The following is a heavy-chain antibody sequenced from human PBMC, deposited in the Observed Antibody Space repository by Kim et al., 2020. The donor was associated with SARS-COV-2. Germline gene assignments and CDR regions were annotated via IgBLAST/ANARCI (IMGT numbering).Heavy chain of an antibody. CDR2: IDSDGGWT. D-gene: IGHD1-1*01. CDR3: ARGKPQHFDY. Sequence: GGSLRLSCAASGFTFSSFWMHWVRQAPGKGLVWVSRIDSDGGWTAYGDSVKGRFTISRDNATNTLYLQMNSLRAEDTAVYYCARGKPQHFDYWGQGTLVT. CDR1: GFTFSSFW. V-gene: IGHV3-74*01. J-gene: IGHJ4*02.